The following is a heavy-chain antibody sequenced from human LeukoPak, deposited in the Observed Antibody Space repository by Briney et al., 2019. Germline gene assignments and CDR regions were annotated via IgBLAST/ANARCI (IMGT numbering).Heavy chain of an antibody. CDR2: TYYRSKWYN. CDR1: GDSVSSNSAA. D-gene: IGHD6-19*01. CDR3: ARDSEGGIAVAGPSRFDY. Sequence: SQTLSPTCAISGDSVSSNSAAWNWIRQSPSRGLEWLGRTYYRSKWYNDYAVSVKSRITINPDTSKNQFSLQLNSVTPEDTAVYYCARDSEGGIAVAGPSRFDYWGQGTLVTVSS. V-gene: IGHV6-1*01. J-gene: IGHJ4*02.